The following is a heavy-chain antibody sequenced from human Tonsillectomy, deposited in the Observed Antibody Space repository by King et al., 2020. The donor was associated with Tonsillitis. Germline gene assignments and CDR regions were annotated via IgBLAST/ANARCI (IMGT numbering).Heavy chain of an antibody. CDR1: GYTFTGYY. CDR2: INPNSGGT. D-gene: IGHD6-19*01. V-gene: IGHV1-2*02. J-gene: IGHJ5*02. Sequence: QLVQSGAEVKKPGASVKVSCKASGYTFTGYYMHWVRQAPGQGLEWMGWINPNSGGTNYAQKFQGRVTMTRDTSISTAYMELSRLRSDDTAVYSCARDPAVAGENWFDPWGQGTLVTVSS. CDR3: ARDPAVAGENWFDP.